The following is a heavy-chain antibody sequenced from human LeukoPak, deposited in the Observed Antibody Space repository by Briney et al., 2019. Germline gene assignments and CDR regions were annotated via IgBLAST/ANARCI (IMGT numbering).Heavy chain of an antibody. J-gene: IGHJ5*02. D-gene: IGHD3-3*01. Sequence: ASVKVSCKASGYTFTSYGISWVRQAPGQGLEWMGWISGYNGNTNYAQKFQGRVTMTTDTPTSTAYMELRSLRSDDTAVYYCARDPTIFGVAGTNWFDPWGQGTLVTVSS. CDR3: ARDPTIFGVAGTNWFDP. V-gene: IGHV1-18*01. CDR1: GYTFTSYG. CDR2: ISGYNGNT.